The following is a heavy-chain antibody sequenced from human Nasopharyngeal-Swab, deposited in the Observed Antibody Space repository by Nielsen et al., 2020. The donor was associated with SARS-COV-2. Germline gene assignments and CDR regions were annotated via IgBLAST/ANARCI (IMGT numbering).Heavy chain of an antibody. Sequence: WIRQSPSRGLEWLGRTYYRSKRYNDYAVSVKSRITINPDTSKNQFSLQLNSVTPEDTAVYYCARDLDSSSWYPYYFDYWGQGTLVTVSS. V-gene: IGHV6-1*01. CDR2: TYYRSKRYN. J-gene: IGHJ4*02. D-gene: IGHD6-13*01. CDR3: ARDLDSSSWYPYYFDY.